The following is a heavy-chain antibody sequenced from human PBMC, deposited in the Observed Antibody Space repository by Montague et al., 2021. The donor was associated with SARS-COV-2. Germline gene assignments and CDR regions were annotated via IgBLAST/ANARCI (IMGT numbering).Heavy chain of an antibody. CDR3: AKDNQWGFYYMDV. J-gene: IGHJ6*03. D-gene: IGHD1-26*01. V-gene: IGHV3-9*01. CDR1: GFTFGDYA. Sequence: SLRLSCAASGFTFGDYAMHWVRHAPGKGLEWVSGISWNSGSIGYADSVKGRFTISRDNAKNSLYLQMNSLRAEDTALYYCAKDNQWGFYYMDVWGKGTTVTVSS. CDR2: ISWNSGSI.